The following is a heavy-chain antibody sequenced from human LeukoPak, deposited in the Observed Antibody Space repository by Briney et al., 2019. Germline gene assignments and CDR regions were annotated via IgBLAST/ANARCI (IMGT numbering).Heavy chain of an antibody. CDR1: GGSVSSYY. D-gene: IGHD1-26*01. V-gene: IGHV4-59*02. CDR3: ARGGSGATGPWYYFDY. J-gene: IGHJ4*02. Sequence: SETLSLTCTVSGGSVSSYYWSWIRQPPGKGLEWIGYIYYSGSTNYNPSLKSRVTISVDTSKNQFSLKLSSVTAADTAVYYCARGGSGATGPWYYFDYWGQGTLVTVSS. CDR2: IYYSGST.